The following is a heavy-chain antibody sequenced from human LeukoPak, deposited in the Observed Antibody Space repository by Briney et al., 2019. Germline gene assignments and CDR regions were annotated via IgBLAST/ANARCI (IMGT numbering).Heavy chain of an antibody. D-gene: IGHD2-2*01. J-gene: IGHJ4*02. CDR3: AKVDGVVPAAIDPIDY. V-gene: IGHV3-23*01. CDR1: GFTFSSYA. CDR2: ISGSGGST. Sequence: PGGSLRLSCAASGFTFSSYAMSWVRQAPGKGLEWVSAISGSGGSTYYADSVKGRFTISRDNSKNTLYLQMNSLRAEDTAVYYCAKVDGVVPAAIDPIDYWGQGTLVTVSS.